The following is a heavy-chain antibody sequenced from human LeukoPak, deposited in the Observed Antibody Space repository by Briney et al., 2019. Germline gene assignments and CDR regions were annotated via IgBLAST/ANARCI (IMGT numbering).Heavy chain of an antibody. CDR2: IHSTGTS. CDR1: GGPITSNIHF. CDR3: ARQTTGSYQWTFDF. V-gene: IGHV4-39*01. Sequence: SETLSLTCTVSGGPITSNIHFWGWIRQPPGKGPEWVATIHSTGTSFYNPSLKSRATIFVDASKNQFYLKLTSVTAADTAVYYCARQTTGSYQWTFDFWGQGALVTVSS. D-gene: IGHD1-26*01. J-gene: IGHJ4*02.